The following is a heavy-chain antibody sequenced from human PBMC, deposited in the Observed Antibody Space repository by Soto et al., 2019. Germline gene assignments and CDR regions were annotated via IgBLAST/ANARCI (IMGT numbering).Heavy chain of an antibody. V-gene: IGHV4-34*01. Sequence: PSETLSLTCAVYGGSFSGYYWSWIRQPPGKGLEWIGEINHSGSTNYNPSLKSRVTISVDTSKNQFSLKLSSVTAADTAVYYCAREGDSSGYYHPYYGMDVWGQGTTVTVSS. J-gene: IGHJ6*02. D-gene: IGHD3-22*01. CDR2: INHSGST. CDR1: GGSFSGYY. CDR3: AREGDSSGYYHPYYGMDV.